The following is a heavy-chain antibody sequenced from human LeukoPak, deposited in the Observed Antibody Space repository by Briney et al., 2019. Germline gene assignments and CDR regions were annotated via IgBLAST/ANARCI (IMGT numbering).Heavy chain of an antibody. CDR3: ARDRSYRYFDY. J-gene: IGHJ4*02. CDR1: GFTVSSNY. CDR2: ISYDGSNK. D-gene: IGHD1-26*01. V-gene: IGHV3-30-3*01. Sequence: GGSLRLSCAASGFTVSSNYMGWVRQAPGKGLEWVAIISYDGSNKYYADSVKGRFTISRDNSKNTLYLQMNSLGAEDTAVYYCARDRSYRYFDYWGQGTLVTVSS.